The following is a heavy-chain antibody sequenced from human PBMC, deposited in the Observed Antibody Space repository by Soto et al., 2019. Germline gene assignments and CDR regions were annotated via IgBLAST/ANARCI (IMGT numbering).Heavy chain of an antibody. D-gene: IGHD2-2*01. Sequence: ASVKVSCKASGYTFTSYDINWVRQATGQGLEWMGWMNPNSGNTGYAQKFQGRVTMTRNTSISTAYMELSSLRSEDTAVYYCARVGRFLGYCSSTSCYRYYYYMDVWGKGTTVTVSS. CDR2: MNPNSGNT. CDR3: ARVGRFLGYCSSTSCYRYYYYMDV. CDR1: GYTFTSYD. V-gene: IGHV1-8*01. J-gene: IGHJ6*03.